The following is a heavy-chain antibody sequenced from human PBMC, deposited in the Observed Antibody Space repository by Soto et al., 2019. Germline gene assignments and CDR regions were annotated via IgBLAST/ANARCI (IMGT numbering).Heavy chain of an antibody. D-gene: IGHD2-21*01. J-gene: IGHJ6*02. CDR2: IYYSGST. CDR3: ARDSTRLGGYYYGMDV. V-gene: IGHV4-31*03. CDR1: GGSISSGGYY. Sequence: SETLSLTCTVSGGSISSGGYYWSWIRQHPGKGLEWIGYIYYSGSTYYNPSLKSRVTISVDTSKNQFSLKLSSVTAADTAVYYCARDSTRLGGYYYGMDVWGQGTTVTVSS.